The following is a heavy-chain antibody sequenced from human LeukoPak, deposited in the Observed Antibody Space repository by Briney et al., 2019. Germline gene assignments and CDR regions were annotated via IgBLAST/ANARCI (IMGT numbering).Heavy chain of an antibody. V-gene: IGHV1-46*01. J-gene: IGHJ5*01. CDR2: INPDDDRT. CDR1: GYTFTNYY. CDR3: ARVIGVLGPATIDGFWRGYYDS. Sequence: ASVKVSCKTSGYTFTNYYIHWVRQAPGPRLEWMGMINPDDDRTSYTQRLQGRITMTRDMSTSTVYMELSSLRSEDTAMYFCARVIGVLGPATIDGFWRGYYDSWGQGTLVTVPS. D-gene: IGHD3-3*01.